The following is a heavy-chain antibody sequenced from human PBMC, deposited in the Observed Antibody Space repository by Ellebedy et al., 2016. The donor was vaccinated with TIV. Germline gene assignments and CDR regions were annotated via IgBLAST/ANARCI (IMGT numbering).Heavy chain of an antibody. CDR1: GFTFSSYA. CDR3: AKPSTVTTGAFDI. J-gene: IGHJ3*02. V-gene: IGHV3-23*01. Sequence: GGSLRLXCAASGFTFSSYAMSWVRQAPGKGLEWVSAISGSGGSTYYADSVKGRFTISRDNSKNTLYLQMNSLRAEDTAVYYCAKPSTVTTGAFDIWGQGTMVTVSS. D-gene: IGHD4-11*01. CDR2: ISGSGGST.